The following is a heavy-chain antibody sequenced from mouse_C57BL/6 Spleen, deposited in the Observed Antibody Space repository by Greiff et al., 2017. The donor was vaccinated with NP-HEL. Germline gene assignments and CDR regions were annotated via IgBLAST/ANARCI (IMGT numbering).Heavy chain of an antibody. V-gene: IGHV1-19*01. CDR2: INPYNGGT. CDR1: GYTFTDYY. Sequence: DVKLQESGPVLVKPGASVKMSCKASGYTFTDYYMNWVKQSHGKSLEWIGVINPYNGGTSYNQKFKGKATLTVDKSSSTAYMELNSLTSEDSAVYYCARSEGYDAMDYWGQGTSVTVSS. J-gene: IGHJ4*01. CDR3: ARSEGYDAMDY.